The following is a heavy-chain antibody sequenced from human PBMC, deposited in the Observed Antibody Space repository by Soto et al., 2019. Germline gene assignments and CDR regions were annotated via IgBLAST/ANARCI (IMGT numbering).Heavy chain of an antibody. CDR3: ARDRSNYYGSRKYYYYYMDV. D-gene: IGHD3-10*01. CDR1: GGSISSGGYY. J-gene: IGHJ6*03. V-gene: IGHV4-31*03. Sequence: SETLSLTCTVSGGSISSGGYYWSRIRQHPGKGLEWIGYIYYSGSTYYNPSLKSRVTISVDTSKNQFSLKLSSVTAADTAVYYCARDRSNYYGSRKYYYYYMDVWGKGTTVTVSS. CDR2: IYYSGST.